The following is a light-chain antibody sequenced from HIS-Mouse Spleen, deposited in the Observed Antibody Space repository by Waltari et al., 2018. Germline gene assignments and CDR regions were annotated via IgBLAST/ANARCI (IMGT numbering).Light chain of an antibody. CDR2: DAS. V-gene: IGKV3-11*01. CDR1: QSVSSY. Sequence: EIVLTQSPATLSLSPGERATLSCRASQSVSSYLAWYQQKPGQAPRLLIYDASNRATGIPARLSGSGSGTDFTRTISSLEPEDFAVYYCQQRSNWPGITFGPGTKVDIK. CDR3: QQRSNWPGIT. J-gene: IGKJ3*01.